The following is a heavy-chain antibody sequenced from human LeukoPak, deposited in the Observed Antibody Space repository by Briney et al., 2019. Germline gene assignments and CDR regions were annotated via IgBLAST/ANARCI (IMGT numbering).Heavy chain of an antibody. CDR2: ISYDGSNK. CDR3: ARGGYSGSYYELGY. D-gene: IGHD1-26*01. V-gene: IGHV3-30*04. CDR1: GFTFSSYA. J-gene: IGHJ4*02. Sequence: GRSLRLSCAASGFTFSSYAMHWVRQAPGKGLEWVAVISYDGSNKYYADSVKGRFTISRDNSKNTLYLQMNSLRAEDTAVYYCARGGYSGSYYELGYWGKGTLVTVSS.